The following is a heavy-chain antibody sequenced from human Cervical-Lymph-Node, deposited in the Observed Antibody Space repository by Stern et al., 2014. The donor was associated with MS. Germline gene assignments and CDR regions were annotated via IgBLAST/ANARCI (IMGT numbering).Heavy chain of an antibody. Sequence: VQLVQSGAEIRKPGASVKISCEASGYTFTTYYMHWVRQAPGQGLEWVAVFTPSGGKTTYAQRFQGRVTVTGDTSTSTVYMELTGLRSEDTAVYYCARVLSLATSDSWGQGTLVIVSS. D-gene: IGHD1-1*01. CDR2: FTPSGGKT. CDR1: GYTFTTYY. CDR3: ARVLSLATSDS. J-gene: IGHJ4*02. V-gene: IGHV1-46*01.